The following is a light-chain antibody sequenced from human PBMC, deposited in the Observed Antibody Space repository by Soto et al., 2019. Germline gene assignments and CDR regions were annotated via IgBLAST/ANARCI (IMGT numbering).Light chain of an antibody. CDR3: TPCTRDPWAV. CDR2: DVS. Sequence: QSALTQPASVSGSPGQSITISCTGTSSDVGGYNCVSWYQQHPGKAPKLMIYDVSNRPSGVSNRFSGSKSGNTATLPISGPQAEDEADLTWTPCTRDPWAVFG. V-gene: IGLV2-14*01. J-gene: IGLJ3*02. CDR1: SSDVGGYNC.